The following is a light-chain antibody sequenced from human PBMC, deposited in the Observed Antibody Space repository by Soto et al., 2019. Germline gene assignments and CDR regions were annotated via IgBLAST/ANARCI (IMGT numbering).Light chain of an antibody. V-gene: IGKV3-15*01. CDR2: GTS. CDR1: QSVGRS. CDR3: QQYDNWPSVT. Sequence: IVMTQPPATLSVSPVERATLSCRASQSVGRSLAWYQQKPGQAPRLLIYGTSARATGIPATFSGSGSGTEFTLTISSLQSEDFAIYYCQQYDNWPSVTFGGGTKVDIK. J-gene: IGKJ4*01.